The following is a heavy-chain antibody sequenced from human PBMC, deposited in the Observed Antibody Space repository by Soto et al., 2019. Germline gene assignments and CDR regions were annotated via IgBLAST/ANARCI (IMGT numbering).Heavy chain of an antibody. J-gene: IGHJ6*02. V-gene: IGHV4-59*01. Sequence: SETLSLTCTVSGGSISSYYWSWIRQPPGKGLEWIGYFYNRGSTSYNPSLKSRVTISVDTSKNQFSLKLSSVTAADTAVYYCARSPVAGTNYGMDVWGQGTTVTVSS. CDR1: GGSISSYY. CDR3: ARSPVAGTNYGMDV. D-gene: IGHD6-19*01. CDR2: FYNRGST.